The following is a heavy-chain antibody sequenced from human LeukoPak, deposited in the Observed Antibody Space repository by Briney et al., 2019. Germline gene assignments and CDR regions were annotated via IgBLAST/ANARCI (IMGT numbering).Heavy chain of an antibody. CDR2: ISPSGGTT. CDR3: ARERSATYYFDY. Sequence: ASVKVSCKSSGYTFTDYYIHWVRQAPGQGLEWMGIISPSGGTTNYAQKFQGRVSMTRDTSTSTVYMELSSLRSEDTAVYYCARERSATYYFDYWGQGTLVTVSS. V-gene: IGHV1-46*01. CDR1: GYTFTDYY. J-gene: IGHJ4*02.